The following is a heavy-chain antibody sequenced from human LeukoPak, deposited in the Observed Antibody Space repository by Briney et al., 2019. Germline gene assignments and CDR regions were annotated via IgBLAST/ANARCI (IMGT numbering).Heavy chain of an antibody. Sequence: PGGSLRLSCAASGFTFDAYEINWVRQAPGKGLEWVSYISGSGRTIYYADSVKGRFTISWDNAKNSVHLQMNRLRAEDTAVYYCAGGVYGRFDSWGQGTLVTVSS. J-gene: IGHJ5*01. CDR3: AGGVYGRFDS. V-gene: IGHV3-48*03. D-gene: IGHD2/OR15-2a*01. CDR1: GFTFDAYE. CDR2: ISGSGRTI.